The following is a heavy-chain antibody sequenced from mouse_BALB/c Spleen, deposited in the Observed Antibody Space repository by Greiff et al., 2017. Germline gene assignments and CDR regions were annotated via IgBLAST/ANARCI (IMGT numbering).Heavy chain of an antibody. J-gene: IGHJ1*01. CDR2: ISSGSSTI. Sequence: EVKLMESGGGLVQPGGSRKLSCAASGFTFSSFGMHWVRQAPEKGLEWVAYISSGSSTIYYADTVKGRFTISRDNPKNTLFLQMTSLRSEDTAMYYCARQYGKPYWYFDVWGAGTTVTVSS. CDR3: ARQYGKPYWYFDV. D-gene: IGHD2-10*02. CDR1: GFTFSSFG. V-gene: IGHV5-17*02.